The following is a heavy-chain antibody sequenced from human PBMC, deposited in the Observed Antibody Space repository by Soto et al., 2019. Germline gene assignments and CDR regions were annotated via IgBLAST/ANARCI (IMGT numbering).Heavy chain of an antibody. CDR2: ISGSGGST. CDR3: AKAIDIVVVPAAQGHYYGMDV. V-gene: IGHV3-23*01. D-gene: IGHD2-2*01. Sequence: GGSLRLSCAASGFTFSSYAMSWVRQAPGKGLEWVSAISGSGGSTYYADSVKGRFTISRDNSKNTLYLQMNSLRAEDTAVYYCAKAIDIVVVPAAQGHYYGMDVWGQGTTVTVSS. J-gene: IGHJ6*02. CDR1: GFTFSSYA.